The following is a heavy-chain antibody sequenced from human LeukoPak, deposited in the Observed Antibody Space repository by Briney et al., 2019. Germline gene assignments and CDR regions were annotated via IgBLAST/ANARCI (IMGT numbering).Heavy chain of an antibody. CDR1: GFTFSSYA. CDR3: AKQVGYCSDGNCYFDY. CDR2: VSISGGST. J-gene: IGHJ4*02. Sequence: GGSLRLSCAASGFTFSSYAMSWVRQAPGKGLEWVSAVSISGGSTYDKDSVEGRFTISRDNSKNMLYLQMNSLRAEDTAVYYCAKQVGYCSDGNCYFDYWGQGALVTVSS. V-gene: IGHV3-23*01. D-gene: IGHD2-15*01.